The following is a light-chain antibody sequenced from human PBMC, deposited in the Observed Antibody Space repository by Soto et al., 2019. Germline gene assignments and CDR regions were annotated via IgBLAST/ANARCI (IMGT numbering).Light chain of an antibody. V-gene: IGLV2-18*02. Sequence: QSALTQPPSVSGSPGQSVTISCTGTSSDVGYYNRVSWYQQPPGTAPKLMVFEVSNRPSGVPDRFSGSKSGNTASLTISGLQAEDGADYYCSSYTTSSTLVFGGGTKLTVL. CDR2: EVS. CDR1: SSDVGYYNR. CDR3: SSYTTSSTLV. J-gene: IGLJ2*01.